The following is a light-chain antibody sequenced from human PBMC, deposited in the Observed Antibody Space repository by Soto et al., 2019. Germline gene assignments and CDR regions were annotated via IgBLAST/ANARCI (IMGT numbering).Light chain of an antibody. CDR1: SSDVGDYKY. V-gene: IGLV2-14*01. CDR2: QVS. J-gene: IGLJ6*01. Sequence: QSALTQPASVSGAPGQSITISCTGTSSDVGDYKYVSWYQKRPGKAPKALIYQVSNRPSDVSLRFSGSKSGTTAFLTISGLQAEDEADYYCSSFISSSTIVFGSGTKVTVL. CDR3: SSFISSSTIV.